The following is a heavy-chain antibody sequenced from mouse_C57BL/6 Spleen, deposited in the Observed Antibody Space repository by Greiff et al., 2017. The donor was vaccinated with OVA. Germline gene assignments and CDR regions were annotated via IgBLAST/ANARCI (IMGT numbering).Heavy chain of an antibody. CDR1: GYSFTDYN. Sequence: EVKLMESGPELVKPGASVKISCKASGYSFTDYNMNWVKQSNGKSLEWIGVINPNYGTTSYNQKFKGKATLTVDQSSSTAYMQLNSLTSEDSAVYYCAAPITTVVAGGAMDYWGQGTSVTVSS. V-gene: IGHV1-39*01. CDR3: AAPITTVVAGGAMDY. J-gene: IGHJ4*01. D-gene: IGHD1-1*01. CDR2: INPNYGTT.